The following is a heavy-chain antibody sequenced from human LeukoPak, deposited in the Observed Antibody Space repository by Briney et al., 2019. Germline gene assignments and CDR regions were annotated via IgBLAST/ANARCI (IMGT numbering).Heavy chain of an antibody. V-gene: IGHV4-39*07. CDR2: IYYSGST. J-gene: IGHJ3*02. CDR1: GGSISSSSYY. Sequence: SETLSLTCTVSGGSISSSSYYWGWIRQPPGKGLEWIGSIYYSGSTYYNPSLKSRVTISVDTSKNQFSLKLSSVTAADTAVYYCARDHSDILAGYYQGAFDIWGQGTMVTVSS. D-gene: IGHD3-9*01. CDR3: ARDHSDILAGYYQGAFDI.